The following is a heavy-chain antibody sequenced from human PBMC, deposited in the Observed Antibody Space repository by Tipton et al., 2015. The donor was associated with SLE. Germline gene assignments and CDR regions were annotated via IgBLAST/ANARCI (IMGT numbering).Heavy chain of an antibody. V-gene: IGHV4-34*01. Sequence: LRLSCAASGFTFSDYYMNWIRQAPGKGLEWIGEINHSGSTNYNPSLKSRVTISVDTSKNQFSLKLSSVTAADTAVYYCARAGAAAALDYWGQGTLVTVSS. CDR1: GFTFSDYY. CDR3: ARAGAAAALDY. D-gene: IGHD6-13*01. J-gene: IGHJ4*02. CDR2: INHSGST.